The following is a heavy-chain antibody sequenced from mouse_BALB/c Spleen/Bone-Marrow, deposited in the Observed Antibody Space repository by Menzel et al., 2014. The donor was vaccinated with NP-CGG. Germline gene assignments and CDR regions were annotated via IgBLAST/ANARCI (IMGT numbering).Heavy chain of an antibody. CDR2: INRNGGSI. CDR3: ARQDYGYDGGAMDY. D-gene: IGHD2-2*01. CDR1: GFTFXSYY. V-gene: IGHV5-6-2*01. Sequence: EVMLVESGGGLVKLGGSLKLSCAASGFTFXSYYMSWVRQNPEKRLELVAAINRNGGSIYYPDTVQGRFTISRDNAKNTLYLQMSSLKSEDTALYYCARQDYGYDGGAMDYWGQGTSVTVSS. J-gene: IGHJ4*01.